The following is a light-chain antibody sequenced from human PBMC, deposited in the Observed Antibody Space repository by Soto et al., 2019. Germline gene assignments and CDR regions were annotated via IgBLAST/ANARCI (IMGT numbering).Light chain of an antibody. CDR2: DNN. CDR1: SSNIGNNY. Sequence: QSVLTQPPSVSAAPGQEVTISCSGSSSNIGNNYVSWYQQLPGTAPKLLIYDNNKRPSGIPDRFSGSKSGASASLAISGLQSEDEATYYCATWDDSRKGVFGTGTKVTVL. V-gene: IGLV1-51*01. J-gene: IGLJ1*01. CDR3: ATWDDSRKGV.